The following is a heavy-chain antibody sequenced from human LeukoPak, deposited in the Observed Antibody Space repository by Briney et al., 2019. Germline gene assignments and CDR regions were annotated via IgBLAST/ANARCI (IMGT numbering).Heavy chain of an antibody. D-gene: IGHD4-23*01. Sequence: PGGSLRLSCAASGFTVSCNYMSWVRQAPGKGLEWVSVIYSGGSTYYADSVKGRFTISRDNSKNTLYLQMNSLRAEDTAVYYCASSGNSHAFDIWGQGTMVTVSS. J-gene: IGHJ3*02. CDR1: GFTVSCNY. V-gene: IGHV3-53*01. CDR2: IYSGGST. CDR3: ASSGNSHAFDI.